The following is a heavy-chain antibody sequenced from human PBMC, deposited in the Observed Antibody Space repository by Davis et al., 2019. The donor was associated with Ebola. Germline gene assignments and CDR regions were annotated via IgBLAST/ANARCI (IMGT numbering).Heavy chain of an antibody. D-gene: IGHD4-23*01. Sequence: GESLKISCEASGFSISNNYMHWVRQVPGRGLEWVSVFYSGSTKAYTDSVNGRFTMSGDYSKNTLSLQMNSLRVDDTAVYYCVSGGPYGGSHSFDLWGQGTLVTVSS. CDR2: FYSGSTK. CDR1: GFSISNNY. V-gene: IGHV3-66*01. J-gene: IGHJ4*02. CDR3: VSGGPYGGSHSFDL.